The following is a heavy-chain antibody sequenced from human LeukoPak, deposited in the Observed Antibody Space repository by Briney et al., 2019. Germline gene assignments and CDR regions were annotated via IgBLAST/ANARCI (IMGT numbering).Heavy chain of an antibody. D-gene: IGHD3-22*01. CDR1: GGSISSYY. V-gene: IGHV4-4*07. Sequence: SETLSLTRTVSGGSISSYYRSWIRQPAGKGLEWIGRIYTSGSTNYNPSLKSRVTMSVDTSNNQFSLKLSSVTAADTRVYYCARDVRYYYDSSGGGFDYWGQGTLVTVPS. CDR3: ARDVRYYYDSSGGGFDY. CDR2: IYTSGST. J-gene: IGHJ4*02.